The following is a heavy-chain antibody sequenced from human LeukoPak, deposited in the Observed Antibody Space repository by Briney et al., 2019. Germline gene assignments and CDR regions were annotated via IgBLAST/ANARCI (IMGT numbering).Heavy chain of an antibody. J-gene: IGHJ4*02. CDR2: IKLDGSEK. Sequence: GGSLRLSCAASGFTFSSYWMSWVRQAPGKGLEWVANIKLDGSEKYYVDSVKGRFTISRDNAKNSVYLQMNSLRAEDTAVYYCAREGGYAAARFDYWGQGTLVTVSS. CDR3: AREGGYAAARFDY. D-gene: IGHD6-13*01. V-gene: IGHV3-7*01. CDR1: GFTFSSYW.